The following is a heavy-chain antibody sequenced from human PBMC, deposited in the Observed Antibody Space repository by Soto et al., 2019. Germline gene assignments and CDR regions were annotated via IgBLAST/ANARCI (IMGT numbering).Heavy chain of an antibody. V-gene: IGHV3-21*01. CDR2: ISSSSSDI. J-gene: IGHJ4*02. Sequence: RLWCAASRVTFCSYRMNWCLQATGEGLEWVSSISSSSSDIYYSDSVKGRFTISRDNAKNSLYLQMNSLSAEDTAVYYCVRSGGYCSRTSCGPAFDNWGQGTLLTVSS. D-gene: IGHD2-2*01. CDR3: VRSGGYCSRTSCGPAFDN. CDR1: RVTFCSYR.